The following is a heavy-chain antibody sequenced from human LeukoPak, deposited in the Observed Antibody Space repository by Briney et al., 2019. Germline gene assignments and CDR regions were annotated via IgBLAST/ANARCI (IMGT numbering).Heavy chain of an antibody. J-gene: IGHJ4*02. CDR1: GFTFSSYA. D-gene: IGHD3-22*01. CDR2: ISGSGGST. V-gene: IGHV3-23*01. Sequence: GGSLRLSCAASGFTFSSYAMSWVRQAPGKGLEWVSAISGSGGSTYYADSVKGRFTISRDNSKNTLYLQMNSMRAEDTAVYYCAKFGSRYYYDSSGYYFDYWGQGTLVTVSS. CDR3: AKFGSRYYYDSSGYYFDY.